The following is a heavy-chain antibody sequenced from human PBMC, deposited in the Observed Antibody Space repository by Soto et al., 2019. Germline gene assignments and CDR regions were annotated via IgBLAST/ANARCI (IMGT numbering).Heavy chain of an antibody. CDR1: GGSISSYY. V-gene: IGHV4-59*01. CDR2: IYYSGST. Sequence: QVQLQESGPGLVKPSETLSLTCTVSGGSISSYYWSWIRQPPGKGLEWIGYIYYSGSTNYNPSLTSRVTISVDTSKNQFSLKLSSVTAADTAVYYCARDRAARQYYFDYWGQGTLVTVSS. J-gene: IGHJ4*02. D-gene: IGHD6-6*01. CDR3: ARDRAARQYYFDY.